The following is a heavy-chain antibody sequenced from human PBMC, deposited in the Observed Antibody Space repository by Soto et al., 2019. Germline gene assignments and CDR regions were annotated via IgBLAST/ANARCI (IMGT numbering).Heavy chain of an antibody. CDR3: AKKHNYYDRRGHYSGDGGVDY. D-gene: IGHD3-22*01. CDR1: GFIFKNFG. CDR2: IWFDGSTT. V-gene: IGHV3-33*08. Sequence: QVRLAESGGGVVQPGGSLRLSCAASGFIFKNFGMHWVRQAPGKGLEWMAVIWFDGSTTYYADSVKGRCTISRDNSKNTLYLEINSRRAEDTAVYYCAKKHNYYDRRGHYSGDGGVDYWGEGTRVTVSS. J-gene: IGHJ4*02.